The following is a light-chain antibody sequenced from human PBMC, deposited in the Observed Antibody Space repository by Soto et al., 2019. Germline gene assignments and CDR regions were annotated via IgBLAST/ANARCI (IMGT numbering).Light chain of an antibody. V-gene: IGKV3-20*01. CDR3: QQFGSSLLT. J-gene: IGKJ5*01. Sequence: EIVLTQSPGTLSLSPGDRATLSCRASRSITSTYLAWYQQKPGQAPRLLIYGASSRATGIPDRFSGSGSGTDFTLTISRLEPEDFAVYYCQQFGSSLLTFGQGTRLEIK. CDR1: RSITSTY. CDR2: GAS.